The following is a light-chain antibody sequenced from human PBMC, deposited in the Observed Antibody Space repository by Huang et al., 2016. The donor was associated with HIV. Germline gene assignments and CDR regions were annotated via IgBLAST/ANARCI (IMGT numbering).Light chain of an antibody. CDR2: EAS. CDR3: QQYNDWSAVT. CDR1: QNIGGS. J-gene: IGKJ4*01. Sequence: EIVMTQSPATLSVSPGERATLPCRASQNIGGSLAWYQKKPGQATRLLIYEASTRATGIPARFSGSESGTDFTLTISSLQSEDFAVYYCQQYNDWSAVTFGGGTKVEI. V-gene: IGKV3-15*01.